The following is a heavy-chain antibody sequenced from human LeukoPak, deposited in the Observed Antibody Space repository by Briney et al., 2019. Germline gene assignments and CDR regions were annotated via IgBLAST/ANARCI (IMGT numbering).Heavy chain of an antibody. J-gene: IGHJ3*02. Sequence: GGSLRLSCAASGFTFDEYAMHWVRQAPGKGLEWVSGISWNSGSLGYADSVKGRFTISRDNAKNSLFLHMNSLRAEDTAFYYCAKEIFRFKALVALDSWGQGTMVTVSS. CDR1: GFTFDEYA. CDR2: ISWNSGSL. CDR3: AKEIFRFKALVALDS. D-gene: IGHD1-26*01. V-gene: IGHV3-9*01.